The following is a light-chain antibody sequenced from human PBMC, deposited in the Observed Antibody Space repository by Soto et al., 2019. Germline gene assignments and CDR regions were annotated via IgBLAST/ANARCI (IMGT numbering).Light chain of an antibody. Sequence: QSALTQPASVSGSPGQSITISCTGTSSDVGGYKFVSWYQQHPGKAPKLIIYEVSNRPSGVSNRFSGSKSGNTASLTISGLQAEDEADYYCSSYTRRSSVLFGGGTKLTVL. J-gene: IGLJ2*01. CDR1: SSDVGGYKF. V-gene: IGLV2-14*01. CDR2: EVS. CDR3: SSYTRRSSVL.